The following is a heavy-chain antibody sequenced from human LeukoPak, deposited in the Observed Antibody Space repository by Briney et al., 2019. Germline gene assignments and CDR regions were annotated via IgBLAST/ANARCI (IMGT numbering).Heavy chain of an antibody. CDR2: ISSSSSYT. CDR1: GFTFSDYY. Sequence: GGSLRLSCAASGFTFSDYYMSWIRQAPGKGLEWVSYISSSSSYTNYADSVKGRFTISRDNAKNSLYLQMNSLRAEDTAVYYCARAGDYEVHSADYWGQGTLVTVSS. J-gene: IGHJ4*02. CDR3: ARAGDYEVHSADY. D-gene: IGHD4-17*01. V-gene: IGHV3-11*05.